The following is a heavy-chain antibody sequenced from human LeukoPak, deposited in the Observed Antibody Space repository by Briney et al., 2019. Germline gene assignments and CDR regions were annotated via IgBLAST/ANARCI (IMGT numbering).Heavy chain of an antibody. CDR2: ISSSSSTI. CDR3: ARAEWLRLFDY. V-gene: IGHV3-48*01. CDR1: GFTFSSYG. D-gene: IGHD5-12*01. J-gene: IGHJ4*02. Sequence: GGSLRLSCAASGFTFSSYGMHWVRQAPGKGLEWVSYISSSSSTIYYADSVKGRFTISRDNAKNSLYLQMNSLRAEDTAVYYCARAEWLRLFDYWGQGTLVTVSS.